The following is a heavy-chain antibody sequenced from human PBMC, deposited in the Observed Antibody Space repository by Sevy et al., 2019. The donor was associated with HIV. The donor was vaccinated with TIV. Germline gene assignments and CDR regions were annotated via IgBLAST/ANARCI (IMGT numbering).Heavy chain of an antibody. Sequence: GGSLRLSCTASGFIFSHYSMNWVRQAPGKGLEWVSSIGTSSTYIYYADSVKGRFTISRDNAKNLLYLQMNSLRAEDTAVYYCARDGSGWALGYYYGMDVWGQGTTVTVSS. D-gene: IGHD6-19*01. CDR3: ARDGSGWALGYYYGMDV. V-gene: IGHV3-21*01. CDR2: IGTSSTYI. J-gene: IGHJ6*02. CDR1: GFIFSHYS.